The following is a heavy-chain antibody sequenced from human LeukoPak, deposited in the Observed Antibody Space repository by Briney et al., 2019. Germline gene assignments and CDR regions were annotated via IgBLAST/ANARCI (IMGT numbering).Heavy chain of an antibody. V-gene: IGHV5-51*01. CDR3: ARRSYSASYYDY. J-gene: IGHJ4*02. CDR1: GYSFSTYL. D-gene: IGHD1-26*01. CDR2: IFPGDSDT. Sequence: GESLKISCKGSGYSFSTYLIGWVRQLPGKGLEWMGIIFPGDSDTRYSPSFQGQVTISADKSISTAYLQWSSLKASDTAMYYCARRSYSASYYDYWGQGTLVTVSS.